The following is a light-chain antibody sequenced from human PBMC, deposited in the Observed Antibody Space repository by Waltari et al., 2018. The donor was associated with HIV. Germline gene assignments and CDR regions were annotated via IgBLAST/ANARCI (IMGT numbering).Light chain of an antibody. J-gene: IGLJ3*02. CDR2: GNS. CDR1: TSHIGAGYD. CDR3: QSYDSSLSGSWV. Sequence: QSVLTQPPSVSGAPGQRVSISCTGSTSHIGAGYDVHWYPQVPGTAPKLLIFGNSNRPSGVPDRISGSKSGTSASLAISGLRAEDEAYYYCQSYDSSLSGSWVFGGGTKLTVL. V-gene: IGLV1-40*01.